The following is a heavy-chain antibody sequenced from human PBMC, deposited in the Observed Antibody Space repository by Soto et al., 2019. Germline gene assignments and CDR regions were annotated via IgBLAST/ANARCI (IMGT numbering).Heavy chain of an antibody. CDR3: ATDSIAMYSTAARPLDY. CDR2: ISYDGSNK. J-gene: IGHJ4*02. D-gene: IGHD6-6*01. CDR1: GFTFSSYA. Sequence: GGSLRLSCAASGFTFSSYAMHWVRQAPGKGLEWVAVISYDGSNKYYADSVKGRFTISRDNSKNTLYLQMNSLRAEDTAVYYCATDSIAMYSTAARPLDYWGQGTLVTVSS. V-gene: IGHV3-30-3*01.